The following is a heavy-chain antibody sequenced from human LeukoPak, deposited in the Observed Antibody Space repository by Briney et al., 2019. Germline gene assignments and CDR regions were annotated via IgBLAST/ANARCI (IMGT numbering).Heavy chain of an antibody. V-gene: IGHV3-9*01. CDR2: ISWNSGSI. CDR1: GFTFDDYA. CDR3: AKGDYSNVRLDY. J-gene: IGHJ4*02. Sequence: GGSLRLSCAASGFTFDDYAMHWVRQAPGKGLEWVSGISWNSGSIGYADSVKGRFTISRDNAKNSLYLQMNSLRAEDTALYYCAKGDYSNVRLDYWGQGTLVTVSS. D-gene: IGHD4-11*01.